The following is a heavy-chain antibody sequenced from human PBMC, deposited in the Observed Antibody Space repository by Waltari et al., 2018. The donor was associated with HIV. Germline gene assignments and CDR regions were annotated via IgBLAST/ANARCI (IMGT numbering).Heavy chain of an antibody. CDR1: GYSLPQFS. V-gene: IGHV1-24*01. CDR2: FDPEGDET. Sequence: QVVLIESGAEVKQPGGSGKVSCNAAGYSLPQFSMHWVRQAPGKGLEWRGGFDPEGDETIYAQKFQGRLSMTEDTSTDTAYMELRGLRSDDTAVYYCASNDRPVYFFDYWSHGTLVTVSS. J-gene: IGHJ4*01. D-gene: IGHD3-9*01. CDR3: ASNDRPVYFFDY.